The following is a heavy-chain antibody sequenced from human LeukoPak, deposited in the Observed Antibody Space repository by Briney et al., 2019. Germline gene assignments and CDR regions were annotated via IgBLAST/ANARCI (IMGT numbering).Heavy chain of an antibody. Sequence: RSGGSLRLSCAASGFTFSNYWMSWVRQAPGKGLEWVANIKQDGSGKYYVDFVKGRFTISRDNAKNSLYLQLSSLRAEDTAVYYCARDRTAAGLHYFDYWGQGTLVTVSS. CDR2: IKQDGSGK. D-gene: IGHD6-13*01. J-gene: IGHJ4*02. CDR1: GFTFSNYW. V-gene: IGHV3-7*03. CDR3: ARDRTAAGLHYFDY.